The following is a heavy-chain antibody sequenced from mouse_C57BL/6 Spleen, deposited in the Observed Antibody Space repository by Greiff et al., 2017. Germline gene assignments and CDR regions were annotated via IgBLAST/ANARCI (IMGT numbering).Heavy chain of an antibody. CDR1: GFTFSDYG. Sequence: DVMLVESGGGLVKPGGSLKLSCAASGFTFSDYGMHWVRQAPEKGLEWVAYISSGSSTIYYADTVKGRFTISRDNAKNTLFLQMTSLRSEDTAMYYCARPNYGYDNWYFDVWGTGTTVTVSS. J-gene: IGHJ1*03. CDR2: ISSGSSTI. V-gene: IGHV5-17*01. CDR3: ARPNYGYDNWYFDV. D-gene: IGHD2-2*01.